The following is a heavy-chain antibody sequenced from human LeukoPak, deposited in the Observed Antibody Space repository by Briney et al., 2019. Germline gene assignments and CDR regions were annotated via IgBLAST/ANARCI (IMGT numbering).Heavy chain of an antibody. CDR1: GFTFSNYW. CDR2: INSDGSST. V-gene: IGHV3-74*01. J-gene: IGHJ4*02. Sequence: PGGSLRLSCAASGFTFSNYWMHWVRQAPGKGLVWVSRINSDGSSTSYADSVKGRFTISRDNAKNTLYLQMNSLRAEDTAVYYCARDLSGVTGYTYGRGIDYWGQGTLVTVSS. D-gene: IGHD5-18*01. CDR3: ARDLSGVTGYTYGRGIDY.